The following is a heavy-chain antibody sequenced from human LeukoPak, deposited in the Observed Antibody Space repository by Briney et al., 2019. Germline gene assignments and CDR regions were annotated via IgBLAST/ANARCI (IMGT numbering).Heavy chain of an antibody. J-gene: IGHJ1*01. CDR1: GYSISSGYY. D-gene: IGHD2-15*01. Sequence: SETLSLTCTVSGYSISSGYYWGWIRQPPGKGLEWIGSIYHSGSTYYNPSLKSRVTISVDTSKNQFSLKLSSVTAADTAVYYCARGYCSGGSCYPEPLFQHWGQGTLVTVSS. CDR2: IYHSGST. CDR3: ARGYCSGGSCYPEPLFQH. V-gene: IGHV4-38-2*02.